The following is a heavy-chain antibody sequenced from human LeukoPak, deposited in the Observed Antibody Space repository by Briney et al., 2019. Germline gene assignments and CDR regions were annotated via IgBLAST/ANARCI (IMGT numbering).Heavy chain of an antibody. CDR1: GGSVSSGGFY. CDR2: IYYSGST. CDR3: ARDDRQQLVYDY. V-gene: IGHV4-31*03. J-gene: IGHJ4*02. D-gene: IGHD6-13*01. Sequence: PSETLSLTCTVSGGSVSSGGFYWTWIRQPPGKGLEWIGYIYYSGSTYYNPSLKSRVTISVDTSKNQFSLKLSSVTAADTAVYYCARDDRQQLVYDYWGQGTLVTVSS.